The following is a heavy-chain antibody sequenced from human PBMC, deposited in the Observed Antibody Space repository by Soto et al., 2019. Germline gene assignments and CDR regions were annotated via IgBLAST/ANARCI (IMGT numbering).Heavy chain of an antibody. CDR3: ARRRSTVTTPWFYHGMDV. Sequence: QVQLEEAGGGAVQPGRSLRLSCTASGFAFSDYGMHWVRQAPGKGLERVAIVFYDGSHKYYADSVKGRFTISRDNSRNTVELQMNSLRAEDTATYFCARRRSTVTTPWFYHGMDVWGRGTTVTVSS. J-gene: IGHJ6*02. CDR1: GFAFSDYG. D-gene: IGHD4-17*01. V-gene: IGHV3-33*01. CDR2: VFYDGSHK.